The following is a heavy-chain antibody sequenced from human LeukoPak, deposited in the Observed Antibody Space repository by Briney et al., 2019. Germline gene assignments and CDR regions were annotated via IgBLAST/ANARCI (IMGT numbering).Heavy chain of an antibody. CDR3: ARAFPVTTSNPGDY. CDR2: IIPIFGTA. CDR1: GGTFSSYA. V-gene: IGHV1-69*01. D-gene: IGHD4-17*01. J-gene: IGHJ4*02. Sequence: GASVKVSCKASGGTFSSYAISWVRQAPGQGLEWMGGIIPIFGTANYAQKFQGRVTITADESTSTAYMELSSLRSEDTAVYYCARAFPVTTSNPGDYWGQGTLVTVSS.